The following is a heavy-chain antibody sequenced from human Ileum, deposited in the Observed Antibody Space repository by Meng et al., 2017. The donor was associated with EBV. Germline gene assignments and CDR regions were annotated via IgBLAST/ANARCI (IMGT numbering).Heavy chain of an antibody. CDR3: AIDPEGGSYSLNY. Sequence: QVQLFQSAAEVQMPRASINLCCTASGYTFTGYAIHWVRQAPGQRLEWMGWITGGNDNTRYSQKFQGRVTITRDTSANTGYMELSSLRSEDTAVYFCAIDPEGGSYSLNYWGQGTLVTVSS. J-gene: IGHJ4*02. D-gene: IGHD1-26*01. CDR2: ITGGNDNT. CDR1: GYTFTGYA. V-gene: IGHV1-3*01.